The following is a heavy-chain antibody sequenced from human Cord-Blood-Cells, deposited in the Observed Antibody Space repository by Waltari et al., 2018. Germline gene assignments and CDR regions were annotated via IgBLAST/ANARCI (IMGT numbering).Heavy chain of an antibody. Sequence: QLQLQESGSGLVKPSQTMSLTCAVSGGSISSGGYSWSWIRQPPGKGLEWIGYIYHSGSTYYNPSLKSRVTISVDRSKNQFSLKLSSVTAADTAVYYCARDSSSSFDAFDIWGQGTMVTVSS. CDR3: ARDSSSSFDAFDI. CDR1: GGSISSGGYS. V-gene: IGHV4-30-2*01. CDR2: IYHSGST. D-gene: IGHD6-6*01. J-gene: IGHJ3*02.